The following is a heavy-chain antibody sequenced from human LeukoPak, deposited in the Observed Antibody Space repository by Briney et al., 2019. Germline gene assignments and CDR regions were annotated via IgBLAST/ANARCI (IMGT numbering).Heavy chain of an antibody. J-gene: IGHJ5*02. Sequence: PSETLSLTCTVSGGSIYGGGYYWSWIRQPPGKGLEWIGYIYHSGTTYYNPSLKSRVTISIDRSKNQFSLKLSSVTAADTAVYYCARARDTTSGSNWFDPWGQGTLVTVSS. CDR2: IYHSGTT. V-gene: IGHV4-30-2*01. D-gene: IGHD1-26*01. CDR3: ARARDTTSGSNWFDP. CDR1: GGSIYGGGYY.